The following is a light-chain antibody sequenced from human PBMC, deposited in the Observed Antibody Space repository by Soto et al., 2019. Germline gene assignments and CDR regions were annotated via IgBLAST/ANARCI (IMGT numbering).Light chain of an antibody. CDR2: AAS. J-gene: IGKJ1*01. V-gene: IGKV1-27*01. CDR1: QGISTY. CDR3: QKYSSAPRT. Sequence: DIQMTQSPSSLSASVGDRVTITCRASQGISTYLAWYQQKPGKVPKLLIYAASTFQSGVPSRFSGSGSGTDFTLTISSLQPEEFATYYCQKYSSAPRTFGQGTKGEIK.